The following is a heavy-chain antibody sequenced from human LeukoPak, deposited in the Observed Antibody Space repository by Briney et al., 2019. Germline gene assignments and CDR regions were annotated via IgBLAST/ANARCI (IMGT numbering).Heavy chain of an antibody. D-gene: IGHD3-3*01. J-gene: IGHJ6*02. CDR3: ASHKIVNYDFWTYYYYGMDV. CDR1: GYTSTSYD. Sequence: ASVKVSCKASGYTSTSYDINWVRQATGQGLEWMGWMNPNSGNTGYAQKFQGRVTMTRNTSISTAYMELSSLRSEDTAVYYCASHKIVNYDFWTYYYYGMDVWGQGTTVTVSS. V-gene: IGHV1-8*01. CDR2: MNPNSGNT.